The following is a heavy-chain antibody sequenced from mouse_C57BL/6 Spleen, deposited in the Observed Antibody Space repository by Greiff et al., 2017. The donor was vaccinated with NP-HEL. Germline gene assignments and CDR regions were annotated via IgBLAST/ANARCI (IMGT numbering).Heavy chain of an antibody. Sequence: QVQLQQSGAELVRPGASVTLSCKASGYTFTDYEMHWVKQTPVHGLEWIGAIDPETGGTAYNQKFKGKAILTADKSSSTAYMGLRSLTSEDSAVYYCTRRGDYDGRFDYWGQGTTLTVSS. CDR3: TRRGDYDGRFDY. CDR1: GYTFTDYE. V-gene: IGHV1-15*01. CDR2: IDPETGGT. D-gene: IGHD2-4*01. J-gene: IGHJ2*01.